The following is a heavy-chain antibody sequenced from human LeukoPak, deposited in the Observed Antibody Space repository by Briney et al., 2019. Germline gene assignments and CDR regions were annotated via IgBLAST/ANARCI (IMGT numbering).Heavy chain of an antibody. J-gene: IGHJ6*03. Sequence: PGGSLRLSCAASGFTFSNYWMHWVRQAPGKGLVWVSRITSDGRSTSYVDSVKGRFTISRDNTNNMLFLQMNSLRADDTAVYYCARSSITMVRGVIKSTTSWYHYYNMDVWGKGTTVTVSS. CDR2: ITSDGRST. CDR3: ARSSITMVRGVIKSTTSWYHYYNMDV. D-gene: IGHD3-10*01. CDR1: GFTFSNYW. V-gene: IGHV3-74*01.